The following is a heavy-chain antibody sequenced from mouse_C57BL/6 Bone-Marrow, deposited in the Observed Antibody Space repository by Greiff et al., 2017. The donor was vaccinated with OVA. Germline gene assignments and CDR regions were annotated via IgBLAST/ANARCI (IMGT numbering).Heavy chain of an antibody. CDR3: ARDYYGSPAWFAY. V-gene: IGHV1-42*01. J-gene: IGHJ3*01. Sequence: EVQLQQSGPELVKPGASVKISCKASGYSFTGYYMNWVKQSPEKSLEWIGEINPSTGGTTYNQKFKAKATLTVDKSSSTAYMQLKSLTSEDSAVYYCARDYYGSPAWFAYWGQGTLVTVSA. D-gene: IGHD1-1*01. CDR2: INPSTGGT. CDR1: GYSFTGYY.